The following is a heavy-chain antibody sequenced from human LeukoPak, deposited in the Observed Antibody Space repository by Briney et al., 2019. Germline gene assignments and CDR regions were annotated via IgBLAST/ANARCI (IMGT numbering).Heavy chain of an antibody. CDR3: ARAMEFDY. CDR1: GFTVSSNY. CDR2: IYSGGGT. J-gene: IGHJ4*02. Sequence: PGGSLRLSCAASGFTVSSNYMSWVRQAPGKGLEWVSIIYSGGGTYYADSVKGRFTISRDNSKNTLYLQMDNLRAEDTAVYYCARAMEFDYWGQGTLVTVSS. V-gene: IGHV3-53*01. D-gene: IGHD3-10*01.